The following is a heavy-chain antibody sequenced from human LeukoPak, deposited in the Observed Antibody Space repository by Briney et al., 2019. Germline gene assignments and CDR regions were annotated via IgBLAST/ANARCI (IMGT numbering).Heavy chain of an antibody. D-gene: IGHD3-9*01. CDR3: ARVGDTFDWYLDY. CDR2: INHSGST. CDR1: GGSFSGYY. V-gene: IGHV4-34*01. Sequence: SETLSLTCAVYGGSFSGYYWSWIRQPPGKGLEWIGEINHSGSTNYNPSLKSRVTISVDTSKNQFSLKLSSVTAADTAVYYCARVGDTFDWYLDYWGQGTLVTVSS. J-gene: IGHJ4*02.